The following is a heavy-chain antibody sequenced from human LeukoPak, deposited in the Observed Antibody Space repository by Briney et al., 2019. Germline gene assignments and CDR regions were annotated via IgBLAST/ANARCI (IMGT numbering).Heavy chain of an antibody. CDR1: GGSISSYY. Sequence: SETLSLTCTVSGGSISSYYWSWIRQPPGKGLEWIGYIYYSGSTNYNPSLKSRVTISVDTSKNQFSLKLSSVPAADTAVYYCATDGSYSSVYAFDIWGQGTMVTVSS. CDR2: IYYSGST. J-gene: IGHJ3*02. D-gene: IGHD1-26*01. V-gene: IGHV4-59*12. CDR3: ATDGSYSSVYAFDI.